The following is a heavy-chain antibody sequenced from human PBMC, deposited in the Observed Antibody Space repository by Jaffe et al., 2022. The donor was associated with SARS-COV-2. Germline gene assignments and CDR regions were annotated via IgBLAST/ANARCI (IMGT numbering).Heavy chain of an antibody. CDR3: TKSSGVGPRYYYDLEV. V-gene: IGHV3-23*01. CDR1: GFTFANYA. J-gene: IGHJ6*02. Sequence: EVQLLESGGGLVQPGGSLRLSCAASGFTFANYAMSWVRQSPRKGLEWVSTISYIDETTYYADSVKGRFTISRDNSKSTLFLQMNSLRADDTALYYCTKSSGVGPRYYYDLEVWGQGTTVTVSS. D-gene: IGHD3-3*01. CDR2: ISYIDETT.